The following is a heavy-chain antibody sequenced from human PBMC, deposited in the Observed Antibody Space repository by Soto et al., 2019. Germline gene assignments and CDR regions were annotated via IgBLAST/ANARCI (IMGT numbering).Heavy chain of an antibody. CDR2: ISGSGGST. Sequence: PWGSLRLSCAASGFTFSSYAMSWVRQAPGKGLEWVSAISGSGGSTYYADSVKGRFTISRDNSKNTLYLQMNSLRAEDTAVYYCAKDSSGAGFYDYWGQGTLVTVSS. V-gene: IGHV3-23*01. CDR3: AKDSSGAGFYDY. J-gene: IGHJ4*02. CDR1: GFTFSSYA. D-gene: IGHD6-19*01.